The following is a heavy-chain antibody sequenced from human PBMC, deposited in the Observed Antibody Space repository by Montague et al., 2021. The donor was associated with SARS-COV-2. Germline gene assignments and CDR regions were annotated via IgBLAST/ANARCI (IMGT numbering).Heavy chain of an antibody. D-gene: IGHD3-9*01. CDR2: FNSVGST. J-gene: IGHJ3*02. CDR3: ARETLTADAFDI. Sequence: SETLSLTCTVSGGSVGSSDWGWIRQPPGKGLEWIGYFNSVGSTDYNPSLKSRDTISRDTSKNQFSLKVRSVTAADTAVYYCARETLTADAFDIWGQGTMVTVSS. V-gene: IGHV4-59*02. CDR1: GGSVGSSD.